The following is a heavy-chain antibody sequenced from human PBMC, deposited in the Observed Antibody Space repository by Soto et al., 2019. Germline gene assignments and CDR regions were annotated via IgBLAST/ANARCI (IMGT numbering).Heavy chain of an antibody. CDR3: AKDTDWFDP. CDR2: ISYDGSNK. D-gene: IGHD2-8*02. J-gene: IGHJ5*02. Sequence: QVQLVESGGGVVQPGRSLRLSCAASGFTFSSYGMHWVRQAPGKGLEWVAVISYDGSNKYYANSVKGRFTISRDNSKNTLYLQMNSLRAKDTAVYYCAKDTDWFDPWGQGTLVTVSS. V-gene: IGHV3-30*18. CDR1: GFTFSSYG.